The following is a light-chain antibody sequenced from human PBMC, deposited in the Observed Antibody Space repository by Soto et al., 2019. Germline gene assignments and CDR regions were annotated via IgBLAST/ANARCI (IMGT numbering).Light chain of an antibody. CDR3: QQYDNWPYT. V-gene: IGKV3-15*01. J-gene: IGKJ2*01. CDR2: GAS. Sequence: EIVLTQSPATLSVSPGEGATLSCRASQTISSSLAWYQQNPGQAPRLLIFGASTRATGIPATFSGSGSGTEFTLTISSLQSEDFAFYYCQQYDNWPYTFGQGTKLEIK. CDR1: QTISSS.